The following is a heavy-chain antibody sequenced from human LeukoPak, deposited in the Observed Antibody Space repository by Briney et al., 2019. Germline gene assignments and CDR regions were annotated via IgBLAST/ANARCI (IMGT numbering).Heavy chain of an antibody. CDR1: GFTFSSYE. CDR2: ISSNGSTR. D-gene: IGHD6-19*01. Sequence: PGGSLRLSCAASGFTFSSYEMNWVRQAPGKGLEWVSYISSNGSTRTYADSVKGRLTISRENAKNSLYLEMNSLRAEDTAVYYCAREIVSAVAGNFDYWGQGTLVTVSS. CDR3: AREIVSAVAGNFDY. J-gene: IGHJ4*02. V-gene: IGHV3-48*03.